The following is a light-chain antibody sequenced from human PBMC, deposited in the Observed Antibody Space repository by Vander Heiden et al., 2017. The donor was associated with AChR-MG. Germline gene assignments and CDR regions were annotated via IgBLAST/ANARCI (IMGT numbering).Light chain of an antibody. CDR3: QQRSRT. Sequence: EIVLTQSPATLSLSPGERATVSCRASQSVSSYLAWYQQRPGQAPRLVMYDASNRATGIPARVSGSGSGTDFTRTISSLEPEDSAVYYCQQRSRTFGGGTKVEIK. J-gene: IGKJ4*01. CDR1: QSVSSY. CDR2: DAS. V-gene: IGKV3-11*01.